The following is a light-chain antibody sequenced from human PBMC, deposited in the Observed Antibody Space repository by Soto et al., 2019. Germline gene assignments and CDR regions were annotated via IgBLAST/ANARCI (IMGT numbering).Light chain of an antibody. CDR3: QQSYSTPYT. CDR1: QSIRSY. CDR2: AAS. J-gene: IGKJ2*01. Sequence: DIQMTQSPASLSASVGDRVPITCRASQSIRSYLNWYQQKPRKAPKLLIYAASSLQSGVPSRFSGSGSGTDFTLTISSLQPEDFATYYCQQSYSTPYTFGQRTKLEIK. V-gene: IGKV1-39*01.